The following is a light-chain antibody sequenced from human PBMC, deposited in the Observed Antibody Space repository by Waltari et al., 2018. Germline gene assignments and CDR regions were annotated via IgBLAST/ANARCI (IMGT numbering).Light chain of an antibody. J-gene: IGLJ2*01. CDR3: QSYDSTLRVSV. Sequence: QSALTHPPSVSGAPRQWVSISCPGSSPPLRAGHDLHWYRQLPRAAPKLLIQGNSNRPSGVHDRFSGSKSGTSASLAIAGLQAEDEADYYCQSYDSTLRVSVFGGGSRLTVL. CDR1: SPPLRAGHD. V-gene: IGLV1-40*01. CDR2: GNS.